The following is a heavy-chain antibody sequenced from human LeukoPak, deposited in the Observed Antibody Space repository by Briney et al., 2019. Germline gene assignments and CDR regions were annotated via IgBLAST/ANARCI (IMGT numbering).Heavy chain of an antibody. J-gene: IGHJ4*02. CDR2: INSGGDDT. Sequence: GGSLRLSCAASGFTFSTYWMHWVRQAPGKGLVWGSLINSGGDDTRYADSVKGRFTISRDNAKNTLYLQMNSLRAEDTAVYYCARRIGYSSGHSAVYYFDYWGQGTLVTVSS. CDR3: ARRIGYSSGHSAVYYFDY. V-gene: IGHV3-74*01. D-gene: IGHD6-19*01. CDR1: GFTFSTYW.